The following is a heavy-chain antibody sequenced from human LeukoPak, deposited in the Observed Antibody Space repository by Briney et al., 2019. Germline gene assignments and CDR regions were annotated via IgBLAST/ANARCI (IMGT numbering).Heavy chain of an antibody. D-gene: IGHD3-10*01. Sequence: SETLSLTCAIYGGSFSGHYWSWIRQSPGKGLEWIAEIHYSGATSYNPSLKSRVTISVDTSKNQFSLKLSSVTAADTAVYYCARSHYYGSGSPWNFDYWGQGTLVTVSS. CDR1: GGSFSGHY. J-gene: IGHJ4*02. CDR2: IHYSGAT. CDR3: ARSHYYGSGSPWNFDY. V-gene: IGHV4-34*01.